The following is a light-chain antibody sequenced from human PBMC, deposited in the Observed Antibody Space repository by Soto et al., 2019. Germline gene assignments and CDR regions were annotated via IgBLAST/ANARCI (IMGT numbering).Light chain of an antibody. J-gene: IGKJ1*01. CDR3: QQYNSSPWT. Sequence: DIQITQSPSTLSASVGDRVTITCRARQSISSWLAWYQQKPGKAPKPLLYKASSLESGVPSRFSGSGSGTEFTLTISSLQPDDFATYYCQQYNSSPWTFGQGTKVEIK. CDR1: QSISSW. CDR2: KAS. V-gene: IGKV1-5*03.